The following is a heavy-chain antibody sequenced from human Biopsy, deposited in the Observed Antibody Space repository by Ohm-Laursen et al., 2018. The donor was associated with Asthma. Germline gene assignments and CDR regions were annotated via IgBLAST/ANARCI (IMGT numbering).Heavy chain of an antibody. Sequence: SLRLSCAASGFAVSRDHMFWVRQAPGKGLEWVSVIYSGGTSHTAGSVRGRFTISRDYSKNTLYLQMHSLRAEGTAVYYCARGDSSNWSHYYFDYWGQGTLVTVSS. D-gene: IGHD3-22*01. CDR2: IYSGGTS. V-gene: IGHV3-53*01. CDR3: ARGDSSNWSHYYFDY. CDR1: GFAVSRDH. J-gene: IGHJ4*02.